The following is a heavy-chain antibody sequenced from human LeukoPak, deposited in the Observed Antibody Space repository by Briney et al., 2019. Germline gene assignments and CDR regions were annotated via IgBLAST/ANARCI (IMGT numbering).Heavy chain of an antibody. D-gene: IGHD6-6*01. CDR3: AKNVRYYYYYMDV. J-gene: IGHJ6*03. CDR2: ISGGGDST. CDR1: GFTFSSYA. V-gene: IGHV3-23*01. Sequence: GGSLRLSCAASGFTFSSYAMSWVRQAPGKGLEWVSTISGGGDSTYYADAVKGRFTISRDNSKNTLSLQMNSLRAEDTAVYYCAKNVRYYYYYMDVWGKGTTVTVPS.